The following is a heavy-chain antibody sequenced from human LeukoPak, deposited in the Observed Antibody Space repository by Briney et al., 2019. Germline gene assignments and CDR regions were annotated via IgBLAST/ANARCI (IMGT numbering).Heavy chain of an antibody. J-gene: IGHJ4*02. Sequence: ASVKVSCKASGYTFSDFEINWVRQATGQGLEWMGWMNPNSGNTGYPHKFLGRVTFTRNTSISTAYMDLSSLRSEDAAVYYCARDRIAAAGTHSGWYYFDYWGQGTWSPSPQ. CDR2: MNPNSGNT. V-gene: IGHV1-8*03. CDR1: GYTFSDFE. D-gene: IGHD6-13*01. CDR3: ARDRIAAAGTHSGWYYFDY.